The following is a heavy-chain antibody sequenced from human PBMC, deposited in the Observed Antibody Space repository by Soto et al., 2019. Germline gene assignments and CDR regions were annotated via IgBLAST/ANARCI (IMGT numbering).Heavy chain of an antibody. CDR2: IYYSGST. V-gene: IGHV4-31*03. Sequence: SETLSLTCTVSGGSISSGGYWTWICQHPGKGLEWIGYIYYSGSTYYNPSLKSRVSISVDTSKNQFSLKLSSVTAADTAVYYCARSRAKNDDYREFYYYYYYMDVWGKGTTVTVSS. D-gene: IGHD4-4*01. CDR3: ARSRAKNDDYREFYYYYYYMDV. J-gene: IGHJ6*03. CDR1: GGSISSGGY.